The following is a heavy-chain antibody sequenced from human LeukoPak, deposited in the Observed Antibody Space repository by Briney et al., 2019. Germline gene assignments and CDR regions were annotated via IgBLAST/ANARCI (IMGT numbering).Heavy chain of an antibody. D-gene: IGHD3-22*01. CDR3: ARGGDTMIGRLDWFDP. Sequence: SETLSLTCTVSGGSISSYYWSWIRQPPGKGLEWSGYIYYSGSTNYNPSHKSRVTISVDTSKNQFSLKLSSVTAADTAVYYCARGGDTMIGRLDWFDPWGQGTLVTVSS. V-gene: IGHV4-59*01. J-gene: IGHJ5*02. CDR2: IYYSGST. CDR1: GGSISSYY.